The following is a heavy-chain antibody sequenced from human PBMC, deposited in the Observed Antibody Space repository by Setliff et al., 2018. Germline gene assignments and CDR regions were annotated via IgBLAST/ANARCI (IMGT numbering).Heavy chain of an antibody. J-gene: IGHJ3*02. CDR3: ARELGYSSTWYSHEGFNI. CDR1: GFTFDVYD. D-gene: IGHD6-13*01. CDR2: INWNGDRT. Sequence: LRLSCAASGFTFDVYDLNWVRQAPGKGLEWVSSINWNGDRTGYADSVKGRFTISRDNAKNSLYLQMNRLRAEDTALYYCARELGYSSTWYSHEGFNIWGQGTMVTVSS. V-gene: IGHV3-20*04.